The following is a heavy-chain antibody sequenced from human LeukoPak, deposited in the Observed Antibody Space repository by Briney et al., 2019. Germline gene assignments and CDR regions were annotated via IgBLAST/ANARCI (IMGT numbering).Heavy chain of an antibody. J-gene: IGHJ4*02. V-gene: IGHV3-33*01. D-gene: IGHD1-14*01. Sequence: GGSLRLSCAGSGFTFGGYGMQGLRQTPGRGREWVAVIAYDGIRAFYADYVKGRFTISRDNSKNTMSGQMDDLRAEDTAVYYCTRYNNDHFDYWGQGTLVTVSS. CDR1: GFTFGGYG. CDR3: TRYNNDHFDY. CDR2: IAYDGIRA.